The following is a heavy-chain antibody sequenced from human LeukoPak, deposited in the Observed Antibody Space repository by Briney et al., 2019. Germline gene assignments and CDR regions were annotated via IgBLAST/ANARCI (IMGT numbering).Heavy chain of an antibody. J-gene: IGHJ4*02. V-gene: IGHV4-59*01. CDR3: ARVRSSGYPPPPAFDY. CDR2: IYYSGST. CDR1: GGSISSYY. Sequence: PSETLSLTCTVSGGSISSYYWSWIRQPPGKGLEWIGYIYYSGSTNYNPSLKSRVTISVDTSKNQFSLKLSSVTAADTAVYYCARVRSSGYPPPPAFDYWGQGTLVIVSS. D-gene: IGHD3-22*01.